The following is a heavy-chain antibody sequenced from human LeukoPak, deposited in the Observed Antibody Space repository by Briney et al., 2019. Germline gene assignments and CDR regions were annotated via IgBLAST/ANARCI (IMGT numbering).Heavy chain of an antibody. D-gene: IGHD3-22*01. CDR1: GGSISSYY. CDR3: ARYDYDWFLDY. CDR2: IYYTGST. J-gene: IGHJ4*02. V-gene: IGHV4-59*01. Sequence: TASETLSLTCIVSGGSISSYYWSWLRQPPGKGLEWIGYIYYTGSTNYNPSLKSRVTISLDTSNNQFSLRLSSVTAADTAVYYCARYDYDWFLDYWGQGTRVTVSS.